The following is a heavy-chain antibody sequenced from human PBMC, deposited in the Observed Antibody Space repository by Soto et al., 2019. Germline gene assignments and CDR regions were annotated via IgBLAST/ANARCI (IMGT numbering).Heavy chain of an antibody. CDR1: GFTFSMTW. J-gene: IGHJ5*02. D-gene: IGHD3-10*01. Sequence: PGGSVRLSCAASGFTFSMTWMHWVRQAPGKGLVWVSRTNHDGSNTNFADFVKGGFTISRDNAKNTLYLQMNRLRGDDTAVYFCARDTKWGSGRFDPWGQGTLVTVST. CDR3: ARDTKWGSGRFDP. V-gene: IGHV3-74*01. CDR2: TNHDGSNT.